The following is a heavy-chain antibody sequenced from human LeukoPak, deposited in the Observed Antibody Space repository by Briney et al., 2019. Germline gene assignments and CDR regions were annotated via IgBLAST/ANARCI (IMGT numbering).Heavy chain of an antibody. J-gene: IGHJ4*02. V-gene: IGHV3-30-3*01. CDR2: ISYDANIGSNK. CDR1: GFTFSRYA. Sequence: GGSLRLSCATSGFTFSRYAMHWVRQAPGRGLEWVALISYDANIGSNKYYADSVKGRFTISRDNSKNTLYLQMNSLRAEDTAVYYCARDGGYDFWSGYYQDYWGQGTLVTVSS. CDR3: ARDGGYDFWSGYYQDY. D-gene: IGHD3-3*01.